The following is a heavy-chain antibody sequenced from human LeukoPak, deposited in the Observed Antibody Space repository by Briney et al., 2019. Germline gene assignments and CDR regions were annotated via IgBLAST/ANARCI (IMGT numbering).Heavy chain of an antibody. Sequence: GGSLRLSCAASGFTFSSYWMNWVRQAPGKGLEWVSYISSGDSTIYYADSVEGRFTISRDNAKNSLYLQMNSLRDEDTAVYYCVRGEATAVVPGCDYWGQGILVTVSS. CDR2: ISSGDSTI. V-gene: IGHV3-48*02. D-gene: IGHD5-18*01. CDR1: GFTFSSYW. CDR3: VRGEATAVVPGCDY. J-gene: IGHJ4*02.